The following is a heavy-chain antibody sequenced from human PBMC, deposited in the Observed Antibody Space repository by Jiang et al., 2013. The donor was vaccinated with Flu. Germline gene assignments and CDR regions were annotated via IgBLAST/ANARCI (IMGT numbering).Heavy chain of an antibody. Sequence: SGAEVKKPGASVKVSCKASGYSFPSLGVTWVRQAPGQGLEWMGWISPYNGQTDYAHNLQGRVTITTDTSTTTAYLELRSLRSDDTAVYYCARDRYSGSHSPPLDNWGQGTLVTVSS. CDR3: ARDRYSGSHSPPLDN. D-gene: IGHD1-26*01. CDR1: GYSFPSLG. J-gene: IGHJ4*02. CDR2: ISPYNGQT. V-gene: IGHV1-18*01.